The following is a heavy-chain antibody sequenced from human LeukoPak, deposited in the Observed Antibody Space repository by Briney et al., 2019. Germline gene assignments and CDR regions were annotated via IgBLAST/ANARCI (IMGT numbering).Heavy chain of an antibody. CDR3: AKAFSAYENWPPNWFDP. J-gene: IGHJ5*02. Sequence: GGSLRLSCAASGFTFNNAWMSWVRQAPGKGLEWVSAISGSGGGTYYADSVKGRLTISRDNSKNTLYLQMSSLRAEDTAVYYCAKAFSAYENWPPNWFDPWGRGTLVTVSS. V-gene: IGHV3-23*01. CDR1: GFTFNNAW. D-gene: IGHD5-12*01. CDR2: ISGSGGGT.